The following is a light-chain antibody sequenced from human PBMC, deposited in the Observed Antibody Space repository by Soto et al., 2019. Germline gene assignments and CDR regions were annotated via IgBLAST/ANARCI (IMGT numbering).Light chain of an antibody. CDR3: QQRRNWPLT. V-gene: IGKV3-11*01. Sequence: VMTQSPATLSVSLGERATLSCRASQSVSSYLAWYQQKPGQAPRLLIYDASNRATGIPARFSGSGSGTDFTLTISSLEPEDFAVYYCQQRRNWPLTFGGGTKV. CDR1: QSVSSY. J-gene: IGKJ4*01. CDR2: DAS.